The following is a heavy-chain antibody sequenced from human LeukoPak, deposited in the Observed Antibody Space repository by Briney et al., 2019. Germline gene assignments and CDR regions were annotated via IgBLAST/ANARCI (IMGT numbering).Heavy chain of an antibody. CDR3: ARGRNDNGGMFFDS. V-gene: IGHV4-59*01. J-gene: IGHJ4*02. CDR2: ISYSVYT. D-gene: IGHD4-23*01. Sequence: GSLRLSCAASGFTFSSFAMSWVRQAPGKGLEWIGFISYSVYTSYSPSLKSRVAISVDTSKSQFSLRLSSMTAADTAIYYCARGRNDNGGMFFDSWAQGTLVTVSS. CDR1: GFTFSSFA.